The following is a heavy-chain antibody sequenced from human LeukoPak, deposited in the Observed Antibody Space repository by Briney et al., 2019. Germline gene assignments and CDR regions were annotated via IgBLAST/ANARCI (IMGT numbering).Heavy chain of an antibody. V-gene: IGHV4-34*01. J-gene: IGHJ4*02. Sequence: SETLSLTCAVYGGSFSGYYWSWICQPPGKGLEWIGEINHSGSTNYNPSLKSRVTISVDTSKNQFSLKLSSVTAADTAVYYCARDGDSSGYMPLRYWGQGTLVTVSS. CDR1: GGSFSGYY. D-gene: IGHD3-22*01. CDR3: ARDGDSSGYMPLRY. CDR2: INHSGST.